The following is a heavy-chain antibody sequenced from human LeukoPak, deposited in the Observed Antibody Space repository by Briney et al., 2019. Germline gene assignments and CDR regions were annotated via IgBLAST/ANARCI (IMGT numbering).Heavy chain of an antibody. CDR1: GFTVGSNY. D-gene: IGHD6-13*01. J-gene: IGHJ6*02. CDR3: ARSLTHSSSWYGYYYYGMDV. CDR2: IYSEGST. Sequence: GGSLRLSWAASGFTVGSNYMSWVRQAPGKGLEWVSFIYSEGSTYYEETVKGQFTTSKDNSKNTLYHQMNSLRAEDTAVYYYARSLTHSSSWYGYYYYGMDVWGQGTTVTVSS. V-gene: IGHV3-53*01.